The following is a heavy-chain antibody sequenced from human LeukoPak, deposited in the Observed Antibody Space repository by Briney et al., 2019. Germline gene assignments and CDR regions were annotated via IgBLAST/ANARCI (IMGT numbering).Heavy chain of an antibody. CDR3: ARVGDSSGYYYVWFDP. CDR1: GGSISSGGYY. J-gene: IGHJ5*02. CDR2: IYYSGST. D-gene: IGHD3-22*01. Sequence: PSENLSLTCTVSGGSISSGGYYWSWIRQHPGKGLEWIGYIYYSGSTYYNPSLKSRVTISVDTSKNQFSLKLSSVTAADTAVYYCARVGDSSGYYYVWFDPWGQGTLVTVSS. V-gene: IGHV4-31*03.